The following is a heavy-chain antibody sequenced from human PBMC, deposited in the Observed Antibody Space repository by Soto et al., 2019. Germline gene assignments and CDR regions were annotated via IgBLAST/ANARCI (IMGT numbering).Heavy chain of an antibody. CDR3: AAYMVRGVSFNPDAFDI. V-gene: IGHV1-58*02. Sequence: SVKVSCKASGFTFTSSAMQWVRQARGQRLEWIGWIVVGSGNTNYAQKFQERVTITRDMSTSTAYMELSSLRSEDTAVYYCAAYMVRGVSFNPDAFDIWGQGTMVTVSS. CDR2: IVVGSGNT. D-gene: IGHD3-10*01. J-gene: IGHJ3*02. CDR1: GFTFTSSA.